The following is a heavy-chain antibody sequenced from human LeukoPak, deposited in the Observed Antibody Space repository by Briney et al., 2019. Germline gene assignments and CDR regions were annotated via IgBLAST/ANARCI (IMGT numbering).Heavy chain of an antibody. J-gene: IGHJ4*01. CDR2: IGGGHT. CDR1: GFVFSTYG. D-gene: IGHD3-10*01. Sequence: GSLRLSCSASGFVFSTYGIHRVRQAPGKGLEWVSAIGGGHTFYADSVKGRFTISRDNSKNTLYLQMNSLRAEDTAVYYCVKRIDGSGTYYIDHWGHGILVTVSS. V-gene: IGHV3-23*01. CDR3: VKRIDGSGTYYIDH.